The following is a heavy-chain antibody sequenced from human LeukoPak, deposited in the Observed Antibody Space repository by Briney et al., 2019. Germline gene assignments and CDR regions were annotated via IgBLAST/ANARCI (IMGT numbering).Heavy chain of an antibody. J-gene: IGHJ4*02. CDR1: GFTFSSYA. V-gene: IGHV3-23*01. Sequence: SGGSLRLSCAASGFTFSSYAMSWVRQAPGKGLEWVSAISGSGGSTYYADSVKGRFTISRDNSKNTRYLQMNGLRAEDTAVYYCAKGVGIAAAGDYFDYWGQGTLVTVSS. CDR2: ISGSGGST. D-gene: IGHD6-13*01. CDR3: AKGVGIAAAGDYFDY.